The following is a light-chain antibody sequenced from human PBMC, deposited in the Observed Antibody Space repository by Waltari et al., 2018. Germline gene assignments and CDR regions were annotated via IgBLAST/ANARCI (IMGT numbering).Light chain of an antibody. V-gene: IGLV3-21*02. J-gene: IGLJ2*01. CDR3: QVWERSNNEVI. CDR2: DDS. Sequence: SSVLTQSPSVSVAPGQTARLTRGGDRSGGKTVHWYLQRPGQAPVLVVYDDSDRPSGIPERISGSNSGNTATLTISRVAAGDEADYFCQVWERSNNEVIFGGGTKLTVL. CDR1: RSGGKT.